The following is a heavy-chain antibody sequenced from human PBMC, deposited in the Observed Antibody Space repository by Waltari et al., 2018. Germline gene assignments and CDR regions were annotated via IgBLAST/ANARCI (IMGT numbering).Heavy chain of an antibody. V-gene: IGHV4-39*01. CDR1: GDSISSRPFY. J-gene: IGHJ5*02. CDR3: ARADCSTSSCFFVSGFDP. CDR2: IYSTGST. Sequence: QMQRQESGPGLVKPSETLSLTCSVSGDSISSRPFYWAWNRRPPGKGLEWIGNIYSTGSTYYNPSLKTRVAMSVDTSKNQFSLTLTSVTAADAAVYYCARADCSTSSCFFVSGFDPWGQGIQVTVSS. D-gene: IGHD6-6*01.